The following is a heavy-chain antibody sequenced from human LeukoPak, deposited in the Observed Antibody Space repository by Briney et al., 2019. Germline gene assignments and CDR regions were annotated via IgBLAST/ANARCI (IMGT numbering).Heavy chain of an antibody. D-gene: IGHD3-10*01. J-gene: IGHJ4*02. V-gene: IGHV3-30*18. CDR2: ISYDGSNK. CDR1: GFTFSSYG. CDR3: AKVKLYHGSGSYLDY. Sequence: QPGGSLRLSGAASGFTFSSYGMHWVHQAPGKGLEWVAVISYDGSNKYYADSVKGRFTISRDNSKNTLYLQMNSLRAEDTAAYYCAKVKLYHGSGSYLDYWGQGTLVTVSS.